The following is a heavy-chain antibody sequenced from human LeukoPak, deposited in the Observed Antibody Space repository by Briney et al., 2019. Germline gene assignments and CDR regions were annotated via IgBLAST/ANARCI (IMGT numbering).Heavy chain of an antibody. J-gene: IGHJ4*02. Sequence: ASVKVSCKASGDTFSRYAISWVRQAPGQGLEWMGRIIPSLDIPNYPQKFQGSVTITADKSTSTAYMEVRSLGSEDTAVYYCARSVGGATTPRFDYWGQGTLVTVSS. CDR3: ARSVGGATTPRFDY. D-gene: IGHD1-26*01. CDR1: GDTFSRYA. CDR2: IIPSLDIP. V-gene: IGHV1-69*04.